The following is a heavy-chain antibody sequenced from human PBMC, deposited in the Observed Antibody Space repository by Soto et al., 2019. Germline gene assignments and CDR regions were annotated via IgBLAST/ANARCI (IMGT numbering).Heavy chain of an antibody. D-gene: IGHD6-19*01. CDR3: AKDRGWSSADLEY. CDR2: MSYDGSSK. CDR1: GLNFSRFG. V-gene: IGHV3-30*18. Sequence: GRLRLSCAASGLNFSRFGMNWVRQAPGKGLEWVALMSYDGSSKYYQDSLKGRFTISRDKSKNTLYLQMSSLRVEDTAVYYCAKDRGWSSADLEYWGQGTLVTVSS. J-gene: IGHJ4*02.